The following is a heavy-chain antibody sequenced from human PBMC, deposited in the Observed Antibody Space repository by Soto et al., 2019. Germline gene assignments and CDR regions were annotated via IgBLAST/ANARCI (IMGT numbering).Heavy chain of an antibody. CDR1: GFTFSNAW. Sequence: GGSLRLSCAASGFTFSNAWMSWVRQAPGKGLEWVGRIKSKTDGGTTDYAAPVKGRFTISRDDSKNTLYLQMNSLKTEDTAVYYCTTGYYDSSGYYYSFDYWGQGTLVTVSS. CDR2: IKSKTDGGTT. CDR3: TTGYYDSSGYYYSFDY. J-gene: IGHJ4*02. V-gene: IGHV3-15*01. D-gene: IGHD3-22*01.